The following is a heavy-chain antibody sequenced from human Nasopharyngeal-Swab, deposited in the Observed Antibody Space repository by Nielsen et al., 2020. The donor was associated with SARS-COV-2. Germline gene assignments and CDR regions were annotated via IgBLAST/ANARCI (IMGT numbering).Heavy chain of an antibody. J-gene: IGHJ6*02. CDR1: GFTFSDYY. Sequence: GESLKISCAASGFTFSDYYMSWIRQAPGKGLEWVSHISSSGSTIYYADSVKGRFTISRDNAKNSLYLQMNSLRAEDTAVYYCASLLWFGELPSDYYYYGMDVWGQGTTVTVSS. V-gene: IGHV3-11*04. CDR3: ASLLWFGELPSDYYYYGMDV. CDR2: ISSSGSTI. D-gene: IGHD3-10*01.